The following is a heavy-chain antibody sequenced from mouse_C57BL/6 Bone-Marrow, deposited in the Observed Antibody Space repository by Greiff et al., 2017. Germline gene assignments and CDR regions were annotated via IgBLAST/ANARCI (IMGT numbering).Heavy chain of an antibody. J-gene: IGHJ3*01. CDR3: ARCYDGAWFAY. V-gene: IGHV1-20*01. CDR2: INPYNGDT. Sequence: EVQLQQSGPELVKPGDSVKISCKASGYSFTGYFMNWVMQSHGKSLEWIGRINPYNGDTFYNQKFKGKATLTVDKSSSTAHMALRSLTSEDSAVYYCARCYDGAWFAYWGQGTLVTVSA. D-gene: IGHD2-12*01. CDR1: GYSFTGYF.